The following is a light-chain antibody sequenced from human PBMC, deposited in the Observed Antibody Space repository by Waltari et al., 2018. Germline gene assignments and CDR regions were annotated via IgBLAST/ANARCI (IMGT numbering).Light chain of an antibody. Sequence: QPVVTQASSFSVSPGGTVTPTCGLGSGSVSTTYYPPWYHQTPGHRPRTLIYNTNSRSSGVPDRFSGSILGKRAALTITGAQADDEGDYYCLLYVDVGVWMFGGGTKLTVL. V-gene: IGLV8-61*01. CDR1: SGSVSTTYY. CDR2: NTN. J-gene: IGLJ3*02. CDR3: LLYVDVGVWM.